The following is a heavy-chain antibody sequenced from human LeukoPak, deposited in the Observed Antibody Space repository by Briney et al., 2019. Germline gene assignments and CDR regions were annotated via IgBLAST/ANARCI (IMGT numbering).Heavy chain of an antibody. CDR3: AKDPHCTGTSCPPN. CDR2: IRGSGGTT. V-gene: IGHV3-23*01. J-gene: IGHJ4*02. CDR1: GFTFSSHA. Sequence: GGSLRLSCAATGFTFSSHAMGWVRQAPGKGLEWVSAIRGSGGTTYYADSVKGRFTISRDNSKNTLFLQMNSLRAEDTAVYYCAKDPHCTGTSCPPNWGQGTLVTVSS. D-gene: IGHD2-2*01.